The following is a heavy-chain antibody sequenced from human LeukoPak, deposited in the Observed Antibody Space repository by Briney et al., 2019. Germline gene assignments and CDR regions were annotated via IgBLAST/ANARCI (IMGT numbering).Heavy chain of an antibody. CDR2: ISNSGNT. D-gene: IGHD3-3*01. Sequence: ASETLSLTCSLSGGSISTYYWTWIRQPPGKGLEWIEDISNSGNTYYNPSLKSRVTMSLDTSKNQFSLKLTSVTAADTAVYYCASSGYDFWSGYYMDYGMDVWGQGTTVTVSS. J-gene: IGHJ6*02. CDR1: GGSISTYY. CDR3: ASSGYDFWSGYYMDYGMDV. V-gene: IGHV4-59*01.